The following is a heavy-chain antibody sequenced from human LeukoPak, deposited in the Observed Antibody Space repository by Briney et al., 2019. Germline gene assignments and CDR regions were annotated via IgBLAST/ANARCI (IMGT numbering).Heavy chain of an antibody. D-gene: IGHD1-14*01. V-gene: IGHV1-69*13. Sequence: ASVKVSCKASGYTFTSYYMHWVRQAPGQGLEWMGGIIPIFGTANYAQKFQGRVTITADESTSTAYMELSSLRSEDTAVYYCATHAPDLPDAFDIWGQGTMVTVSS. J-gene: IGHJ3*02. CDR2: IIPIFGTA. CDR1: GYTFTSYY. CDR3: ATHAPDLPDAFDI.